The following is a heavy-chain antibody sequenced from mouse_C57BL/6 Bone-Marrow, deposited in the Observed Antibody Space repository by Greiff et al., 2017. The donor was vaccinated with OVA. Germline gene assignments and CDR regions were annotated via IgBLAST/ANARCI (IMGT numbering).Heavy chain of an antibody. D-gene: IGHD2-2*01. CDR3: ARSGYYGYIWFAY. Sequence: QVQLQQPGAELVRPGTSVKLSCKASGYTFTSYWMHWVKQRPGHGLEWIGVIDPSDSYTNYNQKFKGTATLTVDTSSSTAYMQLSSLTSEDSAVYYCARSGYYGYIWFAYWGQGTLVTVSA. CDR1: GYTFTSYW. J-gene: IGHJ3*01. V-gene: IGHV1-59*01. CDR2: IDPSDSYT.